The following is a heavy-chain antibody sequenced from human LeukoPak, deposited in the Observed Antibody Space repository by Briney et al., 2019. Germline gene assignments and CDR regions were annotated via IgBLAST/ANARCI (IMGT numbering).Heavy chain of an antibody. J-gene: IGHJ6*03. CDR3: ARVLVMRVRGVISNYYYYYYMDV. D-gene: IGHD3-10*01. Sequence: SETLSLTCAVYGGSFNGYYWSWIRQPPGKGLEWIGEINHSGSTNYNPSLKSRVTISVDTSKNQFSPKLSSVAAADTAVYYCARVLVMRVRGVISNYYYYYYMDVWGKGTTVTVSS. CDR2: INHSGST. CDR1: GGSFNGYY. V-gene: IGHV4-34*01.